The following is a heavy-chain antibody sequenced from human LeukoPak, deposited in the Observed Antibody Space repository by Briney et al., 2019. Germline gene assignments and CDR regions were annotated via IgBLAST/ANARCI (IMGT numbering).Heavy chain of an antibody. CDR1: GFTFSSYA. Sequence: GGSLRLSCAASGFTFSSYAMHWVRQAPGKGLEWVAVISYDGSNKYYADSVKGRFTISRDNSKNTLYLEMNSLRVEDTAVYYCAKDRKWSYYGFDHWGQGTLVTVSS. D-gene: IGHD3-10*01. CDR2: ISYDGSNK. CDR3: AKDRKWSYYGFDH. V-gene: IGHV3-30-3*01. J-gene: IGHJ4*02.